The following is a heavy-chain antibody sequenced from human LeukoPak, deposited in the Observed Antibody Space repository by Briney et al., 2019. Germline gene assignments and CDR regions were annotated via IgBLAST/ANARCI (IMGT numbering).Heavy chain of an antibody. CDR2: ISGSGNVI. CDR1: GFTFSDYY. V-gene: IGHV3-11*01. D-gene: IGHD1-26*01. CDR3: VRSIVGATRFDY. J-gene: IGHJ4*02. Sequence: PGGSLRLSCGASGFTFSDYYMSWIRQVPGKGLEWVSYISGSGNVIYYADSVKGRFTISRDNAKNSLYLQMNSLRVEDTAVYYCVRSIVGATRFDYWGQGTLVTVSS.